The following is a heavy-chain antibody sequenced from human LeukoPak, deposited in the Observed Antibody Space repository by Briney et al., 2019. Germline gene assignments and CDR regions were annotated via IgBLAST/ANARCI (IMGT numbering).Heavy chain of an antibody. CDR1: GYTFTSYG. CDR3: AREAKDYYDSSGYYYVFDC. Sequence: ASVKVSCKASGYTFTSYGISWVRQAPGQGLEWMGWISAYNGNTNYAQKLQGRVTMTTDTSTSTAYMELRSLRSDDTAVYYCAREAKDYYDSSGYYYVFDCWGQGTLVTVSS. CDR2: ISAYNGNT. D-gene: IGHD3-22*01. J-gene: IGHJ4*02. V-gene: IGHV1-18*01.